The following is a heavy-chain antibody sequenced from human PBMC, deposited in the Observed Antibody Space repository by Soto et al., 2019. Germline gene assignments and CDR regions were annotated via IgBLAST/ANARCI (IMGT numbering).Heavy chain of an antibody. D-gene: IGHD5-12*01. Sequence: QVQLQQWGAGLLKPSETLSLNCAVNGGSLSGYYWSWIRQPPGKGLEWIGEIKDGGRTNYSPSLKSXXTXPXXTSTIQFTLRLYSVTAADTGVSCCARGQEGVVATHWDQGTLVTVSS. CDR2: IKDGGRT. J-gene: IGHJ4*02. V-gene: IGHV4-34*01. CDR3: ARGQEGVVATH. CDR1: GGSLSGYY.